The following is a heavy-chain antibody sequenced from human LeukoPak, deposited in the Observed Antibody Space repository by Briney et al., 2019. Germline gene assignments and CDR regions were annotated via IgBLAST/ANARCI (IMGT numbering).Heavy chain of an antibody. J-gene: IGHJ4*02. D-gene: IGHD6-19*01. CDR1: GGSFSGYY. Sequence: SETLSLTCAVYGGSFSGYYWSWIRQPPGKGLEWIGEINHSGGTNYNPSLKSRVTISVDTSKNQFSLKLSSVTAADTAVYYCARGPAAGRDFDYWGQGTLVTVSS. CDR2: INHSGGT. CDR3: ARGPAAGRDFDY. V-gene: IGHV4-34*01.